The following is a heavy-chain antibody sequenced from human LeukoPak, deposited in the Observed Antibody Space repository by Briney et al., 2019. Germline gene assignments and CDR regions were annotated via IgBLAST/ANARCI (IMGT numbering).Heavy chain of an antibody. J-gene: IGHJ5*02. CDR1: GGSISSYY. V-gene: IGHV4-59*08. D-gene: IGHD4-11*01. CDR2: IYYSGST. Sequence: SETLSLTCTVSGGSISSYYWSWIRQPPGKGLEWIGYIYYSGSTNYNPSLKSRVTISVDTSKNQFSLKLSSVTAADTAVYYCARQMNDYSNCYNWFDPWGQGTLVTVSS. CDR3: ARQMNDYSNCYNWFDP.